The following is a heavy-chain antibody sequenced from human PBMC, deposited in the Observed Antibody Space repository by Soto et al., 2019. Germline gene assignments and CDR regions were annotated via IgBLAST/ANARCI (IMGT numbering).Heavy chain of an antibody. CDR2: IIPIFGTA. Sequence: SVKVSCKASGGTFSSYAISWVRQAPGQGLEWMGGIIPIFGTANYAQKFQGRVTITANKSTSTAYMELSSLRSEDTAVYYCARAHSRYYDFWSGYYYYYYGMDVWGQGTTVTVSS. D-gene: IGHD3-3*01. J-gene: IGHJ6*02. CDR3: ARAHSRYYDFWSGYYYYYYGMDV. CDR1: GGTFSSYA. V-gene: IGHV1-69*06.